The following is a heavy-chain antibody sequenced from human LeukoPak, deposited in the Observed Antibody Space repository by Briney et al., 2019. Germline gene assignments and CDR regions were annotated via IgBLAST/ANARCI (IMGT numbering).Heavy chain of an antibody. V-gene: IGHV3-30*18. J-gene: IGHJ4*02. CDR3: AKSFGY. Sequence: AGGSLRLSCAASGFTFSSYGMHWVRQAPGKGLEWVAVISYDGSNKYYADSVKGRFTISRDNSKNTLYLQMNSLRAEDTAVYYCAKSFGYWGQGTLVTVSS. D-gene: IGHD3-16*01. CDR1: GFTFSSYG. CDR2: ISYDGSNK.